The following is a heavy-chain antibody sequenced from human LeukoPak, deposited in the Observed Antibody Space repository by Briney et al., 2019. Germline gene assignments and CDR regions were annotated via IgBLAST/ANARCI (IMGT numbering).Heavy chain of an antibody. CDR1: GGSISRYY. CDR3: ARLSYYDSSPTAY. D-gene: IGHD3-22*01. Sequence: LETLSLTCTVSGGSISRYYWSWIRQPAGKGLEWIGRIYSDGTITYNPSLQSRLTMSIDTSKNQFSLKLSSVTAADTAVYYCARLSYYDSSPTAYWGQGTLVTVSS. J-gene: IGHJ4*02. V-gene: IGHV4-4*07. CDR2: IYSDGTI.